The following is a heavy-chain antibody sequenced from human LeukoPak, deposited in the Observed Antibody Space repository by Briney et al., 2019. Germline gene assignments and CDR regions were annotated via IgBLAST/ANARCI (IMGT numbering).Heavy chain of an antibody. CDR3: ARQVVVVTPFDY. D-gene: IGHD3-22*01. V-gene: IGHV4-34*01. CDR2: INHSGST. J-gene: IGHJ4*02. CDR1: GGSFSGYY. Sequence: SETLSLTCAVYGGSFSGYYWSWIRQPPGKGLEWIGEINHSGSTYYNPSLKSRVTISVDTSKNQFSLKLSSVTAADTAVYYCARQVVVVTPFDYWGQGTLVTVSS.